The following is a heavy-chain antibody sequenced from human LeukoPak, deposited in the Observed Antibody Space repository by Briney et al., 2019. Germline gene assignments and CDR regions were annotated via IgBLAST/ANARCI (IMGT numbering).Heavy chain of an antibody. J-gene: IGHJ4*02. D-gene: IGHD1-26*01. V-gene: IGHV4-61*02. Sequence: SETLSLTCTVSGGSITSGNYYWDWIRQPAGKGLEWIGRIYTSGSTNYNPSLKSRVTISLDTSKNQFSLKLSSVTAADTAIYYCARDSPKRYSGSYFDYWGQGTLVTVSS. CDR1: GGSITSGNYY. CDR2: IYTSGST. CDR3: ARDSPKRYSGSYFDY.